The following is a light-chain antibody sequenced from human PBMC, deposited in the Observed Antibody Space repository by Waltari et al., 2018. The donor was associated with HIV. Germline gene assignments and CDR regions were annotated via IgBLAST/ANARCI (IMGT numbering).Light chain of an antibody. V-gene: IGLV1-44*01. CDR2: TDD. J-gene: IGLJ3*02. CDR1: SSTIGRNS. CDR3: ATWDDSLDGWL. Sequence: QSVLTQPPSASGTPGPRVTLSCSGSSSTIGRNSVSWFQQLPGKPPKRLIYTDDQRPSGVPDRFAGSKSGTSGALAISGLQSDDEADYYWATWDDSLDGWLFGGGTKLTVL.